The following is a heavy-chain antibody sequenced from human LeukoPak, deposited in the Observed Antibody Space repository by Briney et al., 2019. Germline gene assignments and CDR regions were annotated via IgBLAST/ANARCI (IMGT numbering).Heavy chain of an antibody. Sequence: GGSLRLSCAASGFTFSSYAMSWVRQAPGEGLGWVSAISGIGGSTYYADSVKGRLTISRDNSTTTLYLKMTSLRAEDTAVYYCAKTWSMVVAATPFDPWGQGTLVTVSS. V-gene: IGHV3-23*01. CDR2: ISGIGGST. D-gene: IGHD2-15*01. J-gene: IGHJ5*02. CDR1: GFTFSSYA. CDR3: AKTWSMVVAATPFDP.